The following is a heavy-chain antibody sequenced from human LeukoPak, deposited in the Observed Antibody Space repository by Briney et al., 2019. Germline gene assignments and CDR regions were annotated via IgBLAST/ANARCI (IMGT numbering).Heavy chain of an antibody. D-gene: IGHD3-9*01. CDR3: TGRNYDILTGYPY. CDR1: GFTFGDYA. J-gene: IGHJ4*02. Sequence: PGGSLRLSCTASGFTFGDYAMSWVRQAPGKGLEWGGFIRSKAYGGTTEYAASVKGRFTISRDDSKSIAYLQMNSLKTEDTAVYYCTGRNYDILTGYPYWGQGTLVTVSS. CDR2: IRSKAYGGTT. V-gene: IGHV3-49*04.